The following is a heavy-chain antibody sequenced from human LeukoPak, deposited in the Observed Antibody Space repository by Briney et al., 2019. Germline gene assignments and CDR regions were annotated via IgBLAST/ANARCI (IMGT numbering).Heavy chain of an antibody. CDR1: GFTFSSYW. CDR2: IKQDGSEK. Sequence: PGGSLRLSCAASGFTFSSYWMHWVRQAPGKGLEWVANIKQDGSEKYYVDSVKGRFTISRDNTKNSLYLQMNSLRAEDTAVYYCARFRGATTFYYYYYMDVWGKGTTVTVSS. J-gene: IGHJ6*03. CDR3: ARFRGATTFYYYYYMDV. V-gene: IGHV3-7*01. D-gene: IGHD1-26*01.